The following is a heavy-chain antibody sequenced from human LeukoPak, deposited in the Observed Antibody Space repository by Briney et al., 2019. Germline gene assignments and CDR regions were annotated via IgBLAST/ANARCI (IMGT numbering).Heavy chain of an antibody. J-gene: IGHJ4*02. Sequence: GGSLRFSCAASGFTFSSYSMNWVRQAPGKGLEWVSSISSSSSYIYYADSVKGRFTISRDNAKNSLYLQMNSLRAEDTAVYYCARAGWDDYSNYGIDYWGQGTLVTVSS. V-gene: IGHV3-21*01. CDR2: ISSSSSYI. CDR1: GFTFSSYS. D-gene: IGHD4-11*01. CDR3: ARAGWDDYSNYGIDY.